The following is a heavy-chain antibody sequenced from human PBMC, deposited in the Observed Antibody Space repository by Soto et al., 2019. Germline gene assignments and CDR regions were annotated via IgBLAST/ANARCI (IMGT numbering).Heavy chain of an antibody. CDR3: AILLMVRGQDRAYYYYGMDV. D-gene: IGHD3-10*01. V-gene: IGHV4-61*01. Sequence: QVQLQESGPGLVKPSETLSLTCTVSGGSVSSGSYYWSWIRQPPGKGLEWLGYIYYSGSTNYNPSLKSRVSMSVDTAKNEFSLKLSSVADADTAVYYCAILLMVRGQDRAYYYYGMDVWGQGTAVTVSS. J-gene: IGHJ6*02. CDR2: IYYSGST. CDR1: GGSVSSGSYY.